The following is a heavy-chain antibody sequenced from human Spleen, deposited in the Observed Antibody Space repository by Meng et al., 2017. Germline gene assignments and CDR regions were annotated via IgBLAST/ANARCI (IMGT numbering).Heavy chain of an antibody. CDR3: ARVRSWGELQANDAFDI. V-gene: IGHV1-2*06. Sequence: ASVKVSCKASGYTFTGYYMHWVRQAPGQGLEWMGRINPNSGGTNYAQKFQGRVTMTRDTSISTAYMELSRLRSDDTAVYYCARVRSWGELQANDAFDIWGQGTMVTVSS. J-gene: IGHJ3*02. CDR2: INPNSGGT. D-gene: IGHD1-26*01. CDR1: GYTFTGYY.